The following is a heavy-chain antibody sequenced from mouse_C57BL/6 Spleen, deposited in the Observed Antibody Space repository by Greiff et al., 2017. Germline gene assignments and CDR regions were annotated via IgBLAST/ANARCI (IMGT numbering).Heavy chain of an antibody. J-gene: IGHJ2*01. CDR2: IHPNSGST. CDR1: GYTFTSYW. V-gene: IGHV1-64*01. Sequence: QVQLQQPGAELVKPGASVKLSCKASGYTFTSYWMHWVKQRPGQGLEWIGMIHPNSGSTNYNEKFKSKATLTVDKSSSTAYMQLSSLTSEDSAVYYCARIPITTVVARDYWGQGTTLTVSS. CDR3: ARIPITTVVARDY. D-gene: IGHD1-1*01.